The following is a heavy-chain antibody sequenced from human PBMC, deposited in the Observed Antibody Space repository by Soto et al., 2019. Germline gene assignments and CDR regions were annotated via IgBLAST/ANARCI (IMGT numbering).Heavy chain of an antibody. CDR2: INSDGSST. J-gene: IGHJ4*02. CDR1: GFTFSSYW. CDR3: TTEFLDSAIDY. Sequence: GSLRLSCAASGFTFSSYWMHWVRQAPGKGLVWVSRINSDGSSTSYADSVKGRFTISRDNAKNTLYLQMNSLKTEDTAVYYCTTEFLDSAIDYWGQGTLVTVSS. V-gene: IGHV3-74*01.